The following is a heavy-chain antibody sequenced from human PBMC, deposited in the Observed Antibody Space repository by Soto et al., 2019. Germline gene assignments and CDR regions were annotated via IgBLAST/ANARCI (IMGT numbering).Heavy chain of an antibody. V-gene: IGHV1-69*01. CDR3: ARRGGEIGCGGDCYTHAAFDN. J-gene: IGHJ3*02. Sequence: QVQLVQSGAEVKKPGSSVKVSCKASGGTFSSYAISWVRQAPGQGLEWMGGIIPIFGTANYAQKFQGRVTLTADESTSTAYMELSSLRSEDTAVYYCARRGGEIGCGGDCYTHAAFDNWGQGTMVTVSS. CDR1: GGTFSSYA. CDR2: IIPIFGTA. D-gene: IGHD2-21*02.